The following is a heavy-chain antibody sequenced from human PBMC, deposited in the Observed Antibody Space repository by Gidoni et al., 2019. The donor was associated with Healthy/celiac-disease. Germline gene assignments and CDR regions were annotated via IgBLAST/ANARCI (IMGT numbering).Heavy chain of an antibody. V-gene: IGHV4-59*01. CDR2: IYYSGST. CDR1: GGSISSYY. J-gene: IGHJ3*02. CDR3: AREHDYGDYSAFDI. D-gene: IGHD4-17*01. Sequence: QVQLQESGPGLVKPSETLSLTCTVPGGSISSYYWSWIRQPPGKGLEWIGYIYYSGSTNYNPSLKSRVTISVDTSKNQFSLKLSSVTAADTAVYYCAREHDYGDYSAFDIWGQGTMVTVSS.